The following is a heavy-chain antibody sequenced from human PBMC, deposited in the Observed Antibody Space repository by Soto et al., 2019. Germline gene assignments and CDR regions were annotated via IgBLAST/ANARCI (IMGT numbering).Heavy chain of an antibody. CDR3: ARVTSYYYDSSGLSPFDY. V-gene: IGHV1-69*13. CDR1: GGTFSSYA. Sequence: SVKVSCKASGGTFSSYAISWVRQAPGQGLEWMGGIIPIFGTANYAQKFQGRVTITADESTSTAYMELSSLRSEDTAVYYCARVTSYYYDSSGLSPFDYWGQGTLVTVSS. J-gene: IGHJ4*02. D-gene: IGHD3-22*01. CDR2: IIPIFGTA.